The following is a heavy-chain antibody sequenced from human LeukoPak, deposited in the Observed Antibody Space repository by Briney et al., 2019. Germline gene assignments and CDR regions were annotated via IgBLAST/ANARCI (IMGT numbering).Heavy chain of an antibody. CDR3: ARVGPITMIVVVIPYDAFDI. J-gene: IGHJ3*02. CDR2: IKQDGSEK. V-gene: IGHV3-7*01. CDR1: GFTFSSYW. D-gene: IGHD3-22*01. Sequence: PGGSLRLSCAASGFTFSSYWMSWVRQAPGKGLEWVANIKQDGSEKYYVDSVKGRFTTSRDNAKNSLYLQMNSLRAEDTAVYYCARVGPITMIVVVIPYDAFDIWGQGTMVTVSS.